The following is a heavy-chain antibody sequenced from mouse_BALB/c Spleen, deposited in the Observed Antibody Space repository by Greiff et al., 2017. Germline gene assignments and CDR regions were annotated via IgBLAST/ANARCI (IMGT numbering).Heavy chain of an antibody. Sequence: EVQLVESGPGLVKPSQSLSLTCTVTGYSITSDYAWNWIRQFPGNKLEWMGYISYSGSTSYNPSLKSRISITRDTSKNQFFLQLNSVTTEDTATYYCARSEDYDGGFAYWGQGTLVTVSA. CDR1: GYSITSDYA. J-gene: IGHJ3*01. CDR3: ARSEDYDGGFAY. V-gene: IGHV3-2*02. D-gene: IGHD2-4*01. CDR2: ISYSGST.